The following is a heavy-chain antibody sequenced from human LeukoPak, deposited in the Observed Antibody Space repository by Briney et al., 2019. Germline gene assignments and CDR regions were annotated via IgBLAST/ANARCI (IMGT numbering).Heavy chain of an antibody. D-gene: IGHD5-18*01. Sequence: GGSLRLPCIASGFPFGDHAMSWVRQAPGKGIEWVGFIRSKSYGGTTEYAASVKGRFTISRDVLTSIAYLQMRSLKTEDTAVYYCTRGPIQVWLYYGMDVWGQGTTVTVSS. V-gene: IGHV3-49*04. CDR2: IRSKSYGGTT. J-gene: IGHJ6*02. CDR1: GFPFGDHA. CDR3: TRGPIQVWLYYGMDV.